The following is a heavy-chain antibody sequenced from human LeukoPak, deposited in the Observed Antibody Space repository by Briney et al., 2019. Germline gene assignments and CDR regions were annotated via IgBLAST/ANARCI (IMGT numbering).Heavy chain of an antibody. CDR3: ARDPDSSGWYDAFDI. V-gene: IGHV3-7*01. D-gene: IGHD6-19*01. CDR2: IKQDGSEK. Sequence: GGSLRLSCAASGFTFSIYWMTWVRQAPGKGLEWVANIKQDGSEKYYADSVKGRVTISRDNAKNSLYLQMNSLRAEDTAVYYCARDPDSSGWYDAFDIWGQGTMVTVSS. J-gene: IGHJ3*02. CDR1: GFTFSIYW.